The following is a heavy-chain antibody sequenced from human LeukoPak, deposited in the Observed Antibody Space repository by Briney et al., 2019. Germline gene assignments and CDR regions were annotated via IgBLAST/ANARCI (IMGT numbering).Heavy chain of an antibody. CDR1: GFTVSSNY. Sequence: GGSLRLSCAASGFTVSSNYINWVRQAPGKGLEWVSLIYGSTSADYADSVKGRFTISRDTSMNTVYLQMNSLRAEDTAVYYCARLNFGDDYWGQGTLVTISS. CDR3: ARLNFGDDY. D-gene: IGHD4-17*01. CDR2: IYGSTSA. V-gene: IGHV3-66*01. J-gene: IGHJ4*02.